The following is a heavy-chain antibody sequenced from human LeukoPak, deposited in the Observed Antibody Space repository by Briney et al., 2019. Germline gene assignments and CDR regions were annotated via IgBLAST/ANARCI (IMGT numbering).Heavy chain of an antibody. V-gene: IGHV4-39*01. J-gene: IGHJ3*02. Sequence: SETLSLTCTVSGGSISSYHWGWVRQPPGKGLEWIGTISYSGNTDYNPSLRSRVTISVDTSNNQFSLRLGSVTAADTAVYHCARHCCSGPAKRVFDIWGQGTMVTVSS. D-gene: IGHD2-15*01. CDR1: GGSISSYH. CDR3: ARHCCSGPAKRVFDI. CDR2: ISYSGNT.